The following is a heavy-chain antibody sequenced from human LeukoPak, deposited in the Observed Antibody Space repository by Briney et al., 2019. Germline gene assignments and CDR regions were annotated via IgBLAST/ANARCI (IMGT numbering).Heavy chain of an antibody. CDR2: ISYSGTT. CDR3: ARRRIGDLTVGSDSWFDP. J-gene: IGHJ5*02. Sequence: PSETLSLTCTVSGGSISNYNWNWIRQPPGKGLEWIGFISYSGTTNYNPSLQSRVTISVDTSKNQFSLKLSSVTAADTAVYYCARRRIGDLTVGSDSWFDPWGQGALVTVSS. V-gene: IGHV4-59*08. CDR1: GGSISNYN. D-gene: IGHD2-15*01.